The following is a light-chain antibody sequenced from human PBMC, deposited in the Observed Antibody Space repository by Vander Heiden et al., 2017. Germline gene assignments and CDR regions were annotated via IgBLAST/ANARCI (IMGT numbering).Light chain of an antibody. Sequence: QSLLTQPPSVSAAPGQRVTISCTGRSSNIGAGYDVHWYQQLPGTAPKLLIYNDNKRPSGVPDRFSGSKSGTSASLAITGLQAEDEADYYCQSYDSSLSAVVFGGGTKLTVL. J-gene: IGLJ2*01. V-gene: IGLV1-40*01. CDR3: QSYDSSLSAVV. CDR2: NDN. CDR1: SSNIGAGYD.